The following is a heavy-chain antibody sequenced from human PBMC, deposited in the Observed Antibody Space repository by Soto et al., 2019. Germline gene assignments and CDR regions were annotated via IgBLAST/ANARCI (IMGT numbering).Heavy chain of an antibody. D-gene: IGHD3-10*01. CDR2: TYYRSKWYY. CDR3: EIGLSGSYYIFDY. CDR1: GDSVSSNSAT. V-gene: IGHV6-1*01. J-gene: IGHJ4*02. Sequence: PSQTLSLTCVMSGDSVSSNSATWNWITQSPSRGLEWLGRTYYRSKWYYDYAVSVKSRVSIDPDTAKNQLSLQLKSVNHEDTGVYYWEIGLSGSYYIFDYWGQGRSVSVS.